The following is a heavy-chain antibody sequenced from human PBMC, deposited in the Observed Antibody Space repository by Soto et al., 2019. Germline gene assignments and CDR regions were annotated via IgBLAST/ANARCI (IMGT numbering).Heavy chain of an antibody. D-gene: IGHD3-9*01. CDR2: ISSSSSTI. Sequence: PGGSLRLSCAASGVTFSSYSMNWVRQAPGKGLEWVSYISSSSSTIYYADSVKGRFTISRDNAKNSLYLQMNSLRAEDTAVYYCARDYYDILTGHHDAFDIWGQGTMVTVSS. CDR3: ARDYYDILTGHHDAFDI. V-gene: IGHV3-48*01. J-gene: IGHJ3*02. CDR1: GVTFSSYS.